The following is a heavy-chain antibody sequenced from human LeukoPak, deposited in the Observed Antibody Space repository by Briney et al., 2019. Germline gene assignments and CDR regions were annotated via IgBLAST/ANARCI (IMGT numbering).Heavy chain of an antibody. J-gene: IGHJ3*02. Sequence: PSETLSLTCTVSGGSISSGSYYWSWIRQPAGKGLEWIGRIYTSGSTNYNPSLKSRVTISVDTSKNQFSLKLSSVTAADTAVYYCARDRYYGSGGPIWGQGTMVTVSS. D-gene: IGHD3-10*01. CDR2: IYTSGST. CDR3: ARDRYYGSGGPI. V-gene: IGHV4-61*02. CDR1: GGSISSGSYY.